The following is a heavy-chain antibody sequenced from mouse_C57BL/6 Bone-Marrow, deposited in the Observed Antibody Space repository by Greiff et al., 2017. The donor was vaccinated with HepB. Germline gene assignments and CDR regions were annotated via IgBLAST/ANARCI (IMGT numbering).Heavy chain of an antibody. CDR3: ARWGDYVAWFAY. CDR1: GYTFTSYT. CDR2: INPSSGYT. J-gene: IGHJ3*01. V-gene: IGHV1-4*01. D-gene: IGHD2-4*01. Sequence: QVQLQQSGAELARPGASVKMSCKASGYTFTSYTMHWVKQRPGQGLEWIGYINPSSGYTKYNQKFKDKATLTADKSSSTAYMQLSSLTSEDSAVYYCARWGDYVAWFAYWGQGTLVTVSA.